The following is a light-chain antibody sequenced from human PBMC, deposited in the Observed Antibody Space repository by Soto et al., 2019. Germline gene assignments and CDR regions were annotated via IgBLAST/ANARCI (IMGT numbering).Light chain of an antibody. CDR2: DAS. V-gene: IGKV3-20*01. J-gene: IGKJ1*01. Sequence: EIVLTQSPGTLSLSPGERGTLSCRASQSVSSGYLAWYQQEPGQAPRLLIYDASSRATGIPDRFSGSGSGTDFTLTISRLEPEDFAVYYCQQYGGSPRTFGQGTKVDIK. CDR3: QQYGGSPRT. CDR1: QSVSSGY.